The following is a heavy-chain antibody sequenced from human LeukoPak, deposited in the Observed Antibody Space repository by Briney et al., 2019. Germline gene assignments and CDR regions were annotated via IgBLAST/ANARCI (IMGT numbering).Heavy chain of an antibody. V-gene: IGHV3-21*01. D-gene: IGHD6-13*01. CDR2: ISNSSSYI. CDR1: GFTFSSYS. CDR3: ARDKIAAAGTDYYYGMDV. J-gene: IGHJ6*02. Sequence: GGSLRLSCAASGFTFSSYSMNWVRQAPGKGLEGVSSISNSSSYIYYADSVKGRFTISRDNAKNSLYLQMNSLRAEDTAVYYCARDKIAAAGTDYYYGMDVWGQGTTVTVSS.